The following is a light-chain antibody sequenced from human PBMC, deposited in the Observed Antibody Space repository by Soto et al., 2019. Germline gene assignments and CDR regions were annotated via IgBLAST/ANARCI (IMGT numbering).Light chain of an antibody. CDR3: QHYNNWPPWT. V-gene: IGKV3-15*01. J-gene: IGKJ1*01. Sequence: EIVMTQSPATLSVSPGERATLSCRASQSVSSNLAWYQQKPGQAPRLLTYGASTRATGIPARFSGSGSGTEFTLTISSLQSEDFAVYYCQHYNNWPPWTFGQGTKV. CDR1: QSVSSN. CDR2: GAS.